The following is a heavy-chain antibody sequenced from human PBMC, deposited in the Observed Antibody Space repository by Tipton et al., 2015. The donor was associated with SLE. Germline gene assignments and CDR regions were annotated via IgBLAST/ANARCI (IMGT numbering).Heavy chain of an antibody. CDR2: ISWDGGST. CDR1: GFTFDDYA. J-gene: IGHJ2*01. Sequence: SLRLSCAASGFTFDDYAMHWVRQAPGKGLEWVSLISWDGGSTYYADSVKGRFTISRDNSQNTLYLEMNSLRPDDTAVYYCARDRYRGYCDYTTCFNWYFDLWGRGTLVTVSS. CDR3: ARDRYRGYCDYTTCFNWYFDL. V-gene: IGHV3-43D*03. D-gene: IGHD3-16*01.